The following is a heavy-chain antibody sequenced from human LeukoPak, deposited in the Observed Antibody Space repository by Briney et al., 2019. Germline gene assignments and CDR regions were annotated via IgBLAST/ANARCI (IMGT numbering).Heavy chain of an antibody. J-gene: IGHJ4*02. D-gene: IGHD1-26*01. CDR3: ARDIRNGSYLDDY. CDR1: GFAFSRYW. Sequence: GGSLRLSCAASGFAFSRYWMSWFRQAPGKGLEWVANIKEDGSKRNYVDSVKGRFTISRDNAKNSLYLQMNSLRAEDTAVYYCARDIRNGSYLDDYWGQGTLVTVSS. V-gene: IGHV3-7*01. CDR2: IKEDGSKR.